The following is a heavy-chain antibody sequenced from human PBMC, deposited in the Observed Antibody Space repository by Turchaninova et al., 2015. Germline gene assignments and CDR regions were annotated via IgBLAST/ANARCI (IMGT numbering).Heavy chain of an antibody. J-gene: IGHJ3*02. D-gene: IGHD4-17*01. Sequence: QLQLQESGSGLVKPSQPLSLTFAVSGGSISRGGSSWSWIRQPPGKGLEWLGYMYQSGSTYYNPSLKSRVTISGDRSKNQFSLEVSSVTAADTAIYYCARKTTDDDSFDIWGQGTLVTVSS. CDR3: ARKTTDDDSFDI. CDR2: MYQSGST. CDR1: GGSISRGGSS. V-gene: IGHV4-30-2*01.